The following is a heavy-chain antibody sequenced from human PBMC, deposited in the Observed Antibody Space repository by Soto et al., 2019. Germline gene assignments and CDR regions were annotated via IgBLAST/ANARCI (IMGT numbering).Heavy chain of an antibody. CDR2: IYYSGST. CDR1: GGSISSYY. D-gene: IGHD3-9*01. Sequence: SETLSLTCTVSGGSISSYYWSWIRQPPGKGLEWFGSIYYSGSTYYNPSLKSRVTISVDTSKNQFSLKLSSVTAADTAVYYCARHFGGTYYDILTGRPFIFDYWGQGTLVTVSS. V-gene: IGHV4-59*05. J-gene: IGHJ4*02. CDR3: ARHFGGTYYDILTGRPFIFDY.